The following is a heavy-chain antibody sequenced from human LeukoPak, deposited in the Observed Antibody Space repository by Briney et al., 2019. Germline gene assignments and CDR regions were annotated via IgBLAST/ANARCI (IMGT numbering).Heavy chain of an antibody. Sequence: GGSLRLSCAASGVTFSSYTMNWGRKAPGKGLEWVSSSSSSSSYRYYADSVKGRFTISRDNAKNSLYLQLNRLRAEHTAVYYCASSGVVVMPDAFDIWGQGPMVPVSS. CDR1: GVTFSSYT. CDR3: ASSGVVVMPDAFDI. V-gene: IGHV3-21*01. D-gene: IGHD3-22*01. J-gene: IGHJ3*02. CDR2: SSSSSSYR.